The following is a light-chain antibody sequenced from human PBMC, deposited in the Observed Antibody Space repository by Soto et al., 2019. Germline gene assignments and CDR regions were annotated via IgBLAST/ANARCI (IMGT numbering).Light chain of an antibody. J-gene: IGKJ1*01. CDR2: GAS. CDR1: QSVRSSY. CDR3: HQYGSSSGT. Sequence: EIVLTQSPGTLSLSPGERATLSCRASQSVRSSYFAWYQQKPGQAPRLLIYGASSRATGIPDRFSGSGSGTDFTLTISRLEPEDFAVYYCHQYGSSSGTFGQGTKVEIQ. V-gene: IGKV3-20*01.